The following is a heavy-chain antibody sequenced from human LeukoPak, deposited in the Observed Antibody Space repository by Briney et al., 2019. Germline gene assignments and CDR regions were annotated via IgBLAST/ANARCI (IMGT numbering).Heavy chain of an antibody. Sequence: PGGSLRLSRAASGFTFSNYWMSWVRQAPGKGLEWVANIKEDGSEKYYVDSVKGRFTISRDNAKNSLYLQMNSLRAEDTAVYYCARTIRGYWGQGTLVTVSS. V-gene: IGHV3-7*02. CDR1: GFTFSNYW. D-gene: IGHD3-10*01. CDR2: IKEDGSEK. J-gene: IGHJ4*02. CDR3: ARTIRGY.